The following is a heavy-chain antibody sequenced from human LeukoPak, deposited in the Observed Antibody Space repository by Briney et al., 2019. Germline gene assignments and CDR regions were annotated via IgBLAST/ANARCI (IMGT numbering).Heavy chain of an antibody. CDR3: ARGRFSMTISTFDY. CDR1: GYTFTSDG. CDR2: ISAYNGNT. V-gene: IGHV1-18*01. J-gene: IGHJ4*02. Sequence: GASVKVSCKASGYTFTSDGISWVRQAPGQGLEWMGWISAYNGNTNYAQKLQGRVTMTTDTSTSTAYMELRSLRSDDTAVYYCARGRFSMTISTFDYWGQGTLVTVSS. D-gene: IGHD3-3*01.